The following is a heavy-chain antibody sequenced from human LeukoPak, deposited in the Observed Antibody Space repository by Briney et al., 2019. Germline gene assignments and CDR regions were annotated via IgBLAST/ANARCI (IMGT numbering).Heavy chain of an antibody. CDR2: IIPIFGTA. CDR1: GGTFSSYA. Sequence: ASVKVSCKASGGTFSSYAISWVRQAPGQGLEWMGGIIPIFGTANYAQKFQGRVTITADESTSTAYMELSSLRSEGTAVYYCARLHISGDSFDYWGQGTLVTVSS. CDR3: ARLHISGDSFDY. V-gene: IGHV1-69*13. D-gene: IGHD3-10*01. J-gene: IGHJ4*02.